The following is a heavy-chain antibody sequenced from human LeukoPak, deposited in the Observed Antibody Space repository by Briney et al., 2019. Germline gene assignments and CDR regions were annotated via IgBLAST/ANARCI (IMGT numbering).Heavy chain of an antibody. Sequence: ASVKVSCKASGYTFTSYGISWVRQAPGQGLEWMGWISAYNGNTNYAQKLQGRVTMTTDTSTSTAYMELRSLRSDDTAVYYCARDLPAIPAAMGNWCDPWGQGTLVTVSS. D-gene: IGHD2-2*01. CDR3: ARDLPAIPAAMGNWCDP. V-gene: IGHV1-18*01. CDR1: GYTFTSYG. J-gene: IGHJ5*02. CDR2: ISAYNGNT.